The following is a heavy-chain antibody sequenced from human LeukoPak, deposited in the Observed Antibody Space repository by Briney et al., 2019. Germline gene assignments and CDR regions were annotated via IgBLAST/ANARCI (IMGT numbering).Heavy chain of an antibody. J-gene: IGHJ4*02. V-gene: IGHV3-15*07. D-gene: IGHD3-16*01. CDR1: GFTFSSAC. CDR2: IRTKSDGETV. Sequence: PGGFLRLSCAASGFTFSSACLSWVRQAPGKGLEWVGRIRTKSDGETVDYAAPVKGRFTISRDDSKNTLFLQMNSLKTEDTAVYYCATPALGRRLYYYDYWGQGTLVTVSP. CDR3: ATPALGRRLYYYDY.